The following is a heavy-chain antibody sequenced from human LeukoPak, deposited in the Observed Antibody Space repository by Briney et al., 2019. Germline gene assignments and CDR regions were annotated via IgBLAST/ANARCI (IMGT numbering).Heavy chain of an antibody. CDR3: ARAIMVRVNWFDP. D-gene: IGHD3-10*01. CDR1: GFTFSDYY. Sequence: TGGSLRLSCAASGFTFSDYYMSWIRQAPGKGLEWVSAISGSGGSTYYADSVKGRFTISRDNSKNTLYLQMNSLRAEDTAVYYCARAIMVRVNWFDPWGQGTLVTVSS. CDR2: ISGSGGST. V-gene: IGHV3-23*01. J-gene: IGHJ5*02.